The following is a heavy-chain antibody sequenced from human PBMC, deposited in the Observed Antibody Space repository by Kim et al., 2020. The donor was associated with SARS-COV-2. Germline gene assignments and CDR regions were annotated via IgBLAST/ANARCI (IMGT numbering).Heavy chain of an antibody. CDR3: ARLSHSAIDY. D-gene: IGHD5-18*01. J-gene: IGHJ4*02. CDR2: T. V-gene: IGHV5-51*01. Sequence: TRYSPAFQGQVTISADKSISTAYLQWSSLKASDTAMYYCARLSHSAIDYWGQGTLVTVSS.